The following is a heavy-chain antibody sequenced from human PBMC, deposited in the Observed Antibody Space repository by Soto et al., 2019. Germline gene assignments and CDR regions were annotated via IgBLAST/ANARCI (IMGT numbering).Heavy chain of an antibody. Sequence: XETLSLTCTVAGGSISSNYWTWIRQPPGKGLEWIGYVYNSGSTNYNPSLKSRVTISEDTSKSQFSLKVNSMTAADTAVYYCARYRREAVAGYTLDNWGQGILVTVSS. J-gene: IGHJ4*02. V-gene: IGHV4-59*01. D-gene: IGHD6-13*01. CDR1: GGSISSNY. CDR2: VYNSGST. CDR3: ARYRREAVAGYTLDN.